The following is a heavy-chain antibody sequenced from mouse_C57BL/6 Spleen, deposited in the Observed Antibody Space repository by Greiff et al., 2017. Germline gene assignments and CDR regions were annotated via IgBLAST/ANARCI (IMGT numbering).Heavy chain of an antibody. CDR1: GYTFTSYW. J-gene: IGHJ2*01. D-gene: IGHD1-1*01. Sequence: QVPLQQPGTELVKPGASVKLSCKASGYTFTSYWMHWVKQRPGQGLEWIGNINPSNGCTNYNEKFKSKATLTVDKSSSTAYMQLSSLTSEDSAVYYCARRGISAVGCYFDYWGQGSTLTVSS. CDR2: INPSNGCT. CDR3: ARRGISAVGCYFDY. V-gene: IGHV1-53*01.